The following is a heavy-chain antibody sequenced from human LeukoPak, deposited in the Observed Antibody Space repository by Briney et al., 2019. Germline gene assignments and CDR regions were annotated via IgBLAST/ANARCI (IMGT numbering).Heavy chain of an antibody. CDR1: GFTFSSYA. J-gene: IGHJ4*02. CDR3: AKDQDRQIVGATYGLIDY. D-gene: IGHD1-26*01. CDR2: ISGSGRST. Sequence: PGGSLRLSCAASGFTFSSYAMSWVRQAPGKGLEWVSGISGSGRSTYYADSVKGRFTISRDNSKNTLYVQMNSLRAEDTAVYYCAKDQDRQIVGATYGLIDYWGQGTLVTVSS. V-gene: IGHV3-23*01.